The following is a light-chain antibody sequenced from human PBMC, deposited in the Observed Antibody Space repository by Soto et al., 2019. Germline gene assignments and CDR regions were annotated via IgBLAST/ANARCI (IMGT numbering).Light chain of an antibody. Sequence: EIVLTQSPATLSFSPGERATLSCRASQSVDKYLVWYQQKPGQAPRLLIYDASSRATGIPARFSGSGSGTDFSLTITSLEPEAFAVYYCQQRTNWPLTFGGGTKLEIK. CDR2: DAS. CDR3: QQRTNWPLT. J-gene: IGKJ4*01. CDR1: QSVDKY. V-gene: IGKV3-11*01.